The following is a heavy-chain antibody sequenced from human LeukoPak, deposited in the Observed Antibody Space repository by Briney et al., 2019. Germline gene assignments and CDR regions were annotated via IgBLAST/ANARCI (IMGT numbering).Heavy chain of an antibody. CDR1: GYTFTGYY. CDR2: INPNSGGT. CDR3: ARDGDNWNAYYYYYYMDV. V-gene: IGHV1-2*02. J-gene: IGHJ6*03. Sequence: ASVKVSCKASGYTFTGYYMHWVRQAPGQGLEWMGWINPNSGGTNYAQKFQGRVTMTRDTSISTAYMELSRLRSDDTAVYYCARDGDNWNAYYYYYYMDVWGKGTTVTISS. D-gene: IGHD1-1*01.